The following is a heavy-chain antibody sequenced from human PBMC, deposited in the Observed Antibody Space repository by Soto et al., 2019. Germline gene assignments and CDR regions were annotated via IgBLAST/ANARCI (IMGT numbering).Heavy chain of an antibody. CDR2: VDPSDSYT. D-gene: IGHD3-9*01. V-gene: IGHV5-10-1*01. CDR1: GYSFTSYW. CDR3: ARLGYAILTGYYTSHY. Sequence: PGESLKISCKGSGYSFTSYWISWVRQMPGKGLEWMGRVDPSDSYTNYSPSFQGHVTISADKSISTAYLQWSSLKASENAMYYCARLGYAILTGYYTSHYWGQGTLVTVSS. J-gene: IGHJ4*02.